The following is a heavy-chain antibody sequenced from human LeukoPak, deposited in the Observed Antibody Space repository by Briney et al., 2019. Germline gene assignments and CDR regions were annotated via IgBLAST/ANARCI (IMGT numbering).Heavy chain of an antibody. V-gene: IGHV4-61*02. CDR3: ARGLFGDNWFDP. CDR1: GGSLSSGSYY. CDR2: IYTSGST. J-gene: IGHJ5*02. D-gene: IGHD3-10*01. Sequence: SETLSLTCTVSGGSLSSGSYYWRWLRQPAGRGLEWVGRIYTSGSTNYNPSLKSRVTISVDTSKNQFSLKLSSVTAADTAVYYCARGLFGDNWFDPWGQGTLVTVSS.